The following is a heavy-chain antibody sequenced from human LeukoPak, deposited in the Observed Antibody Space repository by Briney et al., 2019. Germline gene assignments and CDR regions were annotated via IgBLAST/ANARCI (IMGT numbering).Heavy chain of an antibody. D-gene: IGHD2-15*01. CDR3: ARGLPYCSGGSCYDDAFDI. CDR1: GYTFTGYY. J-gene: IGHJ3*02. Sequence: ASVKVSCKASGYTFTGYYMHWVRQAPGQGLGWMGWINPNSGGTNYAQKFQGRVTMTRDTSISTAYMELSRLRSDDTAVYYCARGLPYCSGGSCYDDAFDIWGQGTMVTVSS. V-gene: IGHV1-2*02. CDR2: INPNSGGT.